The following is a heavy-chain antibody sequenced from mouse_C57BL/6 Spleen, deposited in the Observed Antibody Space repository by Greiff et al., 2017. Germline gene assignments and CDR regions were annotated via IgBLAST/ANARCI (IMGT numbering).Heavy chain of an antibody. CDR3: ARDKSYGSSPFAY. Sequence: EVQRVESGGGLVKPGGSLKLSCAASGFTFSSYAMSWVRQTPEKRLEWVATISDGGSYTYYPDNVKGRFTISRDNAKNNLYLQMSHLKSEDTAMYYCARDKSYGSSPFAYWGQGTLVTVSA. CDR1: GFTFSSYA. V-gene: IGHV5-4*01. D-gene: IGHD1-1*01. J-gene: IGHJ3*01. CDR2: ISDGGSYT.